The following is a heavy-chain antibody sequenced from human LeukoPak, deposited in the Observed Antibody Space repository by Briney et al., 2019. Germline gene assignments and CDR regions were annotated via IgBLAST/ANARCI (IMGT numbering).Heavy chain of an antibody. D-gene: IGHD1-14*01. V-gene: IGHV3-74*01. J-gene: IGHJ3*01. Sequence: GGSLRLSCAASGFTFGNSWVHWVRQAPGKGLVWASLINADGSTATYADSVKGRFTISRDNARNTLSLQMNSLTIEDTAVYYCVVVVEPPDSDGFDVWGQGTMITVSS. CDR3: VVVVEPPDSDGFDV. CDR2: INADGSTA. CDR1: GFTFGNSW.